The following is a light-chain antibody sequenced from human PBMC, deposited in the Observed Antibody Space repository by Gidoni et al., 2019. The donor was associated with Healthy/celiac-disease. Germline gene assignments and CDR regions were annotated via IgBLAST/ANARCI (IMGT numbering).Light chain of an antibody. CDR2: DAS. Sequence: DSQLTHSTSYLSASVGERVTITCQASQDISNYLNWCQQKPGTAPTILLYDASTFETGVLATFSGSGSGTDFTFTISSMQPADIAASYCQQYDYLPPAYTFGQGTKLEIK. J-gene: IGKJ2*01. CDR1: QDISNY. V-gene: IGKV1-33*01. CDR3: QQYDYLPPAYT.